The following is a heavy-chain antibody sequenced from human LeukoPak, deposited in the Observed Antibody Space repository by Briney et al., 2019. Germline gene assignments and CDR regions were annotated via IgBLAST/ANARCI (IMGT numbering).Heavy chain of an antibody. Sequence: GGCLRLSCAASGFTFSSYAMSWVRQAPGKGLEWVSAISGSGDSTYYADSVKGRFTISRDNSKNTLYLQMNSLRAEDTAVYYCAKEGGSGSYNNWFDPWGQGTLVTVSS. J-gene: IGHJ5*02. CDR2: ISGSGDST. V-gene: IGHV3-23*01. D-gene: IGHD3-10*01. CDR3: AKEGGSGSYNNWFDP. CDR1: GFTFSSYA.